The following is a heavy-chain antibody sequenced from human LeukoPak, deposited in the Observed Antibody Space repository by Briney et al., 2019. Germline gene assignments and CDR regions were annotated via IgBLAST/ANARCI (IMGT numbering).Heavy chain of an antibody. CDR3: ARISGPLYYALDV. V-gene: IGHV4-39*01. Sequence: SETLSLTCTVSGGSISSSSYSWGWIRQPPGKGLEWIGSIYYSGSTYYNPSLKSRVTISVDTSKNQFSLKLNSMTAADTAVYYCARISGPLYYALDVWGQGTTVTVSS. J-gene: IGHJ6*02. CDR1: GGSISSSSYS. CDR2: IYYSGST.